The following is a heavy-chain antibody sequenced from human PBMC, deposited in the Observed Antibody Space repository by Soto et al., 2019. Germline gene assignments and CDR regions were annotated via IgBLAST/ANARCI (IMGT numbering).Heavy chain of an antibody. CDR3: AIDRLTEQQLGGYYYYGMDV. CDR1: GGSISNYY. CDR2: IYYSGST. J-gene: IGHJ6*02. Sequence: SETLSLTCTASGGSISNYYWSWIRQPPGKGLEWIGYIYYSGSTTYNPSPKSRVTISVDTSKNQFSLKLTSVTAADTAVYYCAIDRLTEQQLGGYYYYGMDVWGQGTTVPVSS. D-gene: IGHD6-13*01. V-gene: IGHV4-59*01.